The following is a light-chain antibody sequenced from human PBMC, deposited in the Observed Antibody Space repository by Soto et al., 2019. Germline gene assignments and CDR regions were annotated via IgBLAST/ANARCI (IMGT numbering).Light chain of an antibody. Sequence: ILMTQSPATLSVSPGERATLSCRASQSVSNNLAWYQQKPGQAPRLLIYDASTRATGIPARFSGSGSGTEFTLTIRGLQSEDVAVYYCQKYNNWPPWTFGQGTKVEIK. V-gene: IGKV3-15*01. CDR2: DAS. CDR3: QKYNNWPPWT. CDR1: QSVSNN. J-gene: IGKJ1*01.